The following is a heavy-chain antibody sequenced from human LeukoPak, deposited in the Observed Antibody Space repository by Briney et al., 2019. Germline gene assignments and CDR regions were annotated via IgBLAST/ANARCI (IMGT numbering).Heavy chain of an antibody. CDR3: AKPRAMTTGVGRYFDL. J-gene: IGHJ2*01. CDR1: GFTFDDYG. V-gene: IGHV3-23*01. Sequence: PGGSLRLSCAASGFTFDDYGMSWVRQAPGKGLEWVAAINGGGENTYYADSVKGRFTISRDNSKNTLYLQMNSLRAEDTATYYCAKPRAMTTGVGRYFDLWGRGTLVTVSS. CDR2: INGGGENT. D-gene: IGHD1-1*01.